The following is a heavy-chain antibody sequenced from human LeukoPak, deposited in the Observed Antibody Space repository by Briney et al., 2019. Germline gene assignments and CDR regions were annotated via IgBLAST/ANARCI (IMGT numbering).Heavy chain of an antibody. CDR1: GFSFSTYW. V-gene: IGHV3-7*02. Sequence: GGSLRLSCAASGFSFSTYWMCWVRQAPGQRLEWLANIKQDGSVEQYVDSVKGRFTISRDSAKNSLYLQMNSLRAEDTAVYYCATTSRSITWDYWGQGTLVTVSS. CDR2: IKQDGSVE. J-gene: IGHJ4*02. D-gene: IGHD2-2*01. CDR3: ATTSRSITWDY.